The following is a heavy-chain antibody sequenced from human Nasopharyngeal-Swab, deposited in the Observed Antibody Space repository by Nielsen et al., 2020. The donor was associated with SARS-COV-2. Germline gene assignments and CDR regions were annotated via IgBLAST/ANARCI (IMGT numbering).Heavy chain of an antibody. D-gene: IGHD6-19*01. CDR2: IWNDGRFQ. Sequence: GESLKISCAASGFTFSGYGMHWVRQAPGKGLEWVAVIWNDGRFQFYADSVKGRFTVSRDNPKNTLYLQMNSLSAEDTAVYYCATEGLVDVYKSDWFDWWGQGTLVTVSS. J-gene: IGHJ4*02. CDR1: GFTFSGYG. CDR3: ATEGLVDVYKSDWFDW. V-gene: IGHV3-33*03.